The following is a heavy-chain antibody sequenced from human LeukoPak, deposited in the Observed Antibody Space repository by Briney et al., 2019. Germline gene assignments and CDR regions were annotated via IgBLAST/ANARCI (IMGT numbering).Heavy chain of an antibody. V-gene: IGHV3-30*18. D-gene: IGHD1-7*01. CDR3: AKGAGITGTTGKYFQH. Sequence: GGSLRLSCAASGFTFSSSGMHWVRQAPGKGLEWVALISYDGSNKYYADTVKGRFTISRDKSKNTLYLQMNSLRAEDTAVYYCAKGAGITGTTGKYFQHWGQGTLVTVSS. CDR1: GFTFSSSG. J-gene: IGHJ1*01. CDR2: ISYDGSNK.